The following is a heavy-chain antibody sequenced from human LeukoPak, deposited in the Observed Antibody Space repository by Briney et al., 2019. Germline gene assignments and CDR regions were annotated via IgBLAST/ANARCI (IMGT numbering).Heavy chain of an antibody. CDR2: ISGSGGST. D-gene: IGHD7-27*01. V-gene: IGHV3-23*01. J-gene: IGHJ6*02. CDR1: GLTFNSYA. CDR3: AKDVWGDV. Sequence: GGSLRLSCAASGLTFNSYAMSRVRPAPGEGRGWVSAISGSGGSTYYADSVKGRFTISRDNSKNTLYLQMNSPGSEDTGVYYCAKDVWGDVWGQGTTVTVSS.